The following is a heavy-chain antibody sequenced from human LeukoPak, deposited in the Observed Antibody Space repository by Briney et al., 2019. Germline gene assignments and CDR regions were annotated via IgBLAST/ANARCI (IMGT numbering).Heavy chain of an antibody. CDR3: ARGRAYYDILTGYYSIPYFDY. Sequence: SETLSLTCSVSGGSINPYYWTWIRQPPGKGLEWIGYIYYSGSTNYNPSLKSRVTISVDTSKNQFSLKLSSVTAADTAVYYCARGRAYYDILTGYYSIPYFDYWGQGTLVTVSS. J-gene: IGHJ4*02. CDR2: IYYSGST. CDR1: GGSINPYY. D-gene: IGHD3-9*01. V-gene: IGHV4-59*01.